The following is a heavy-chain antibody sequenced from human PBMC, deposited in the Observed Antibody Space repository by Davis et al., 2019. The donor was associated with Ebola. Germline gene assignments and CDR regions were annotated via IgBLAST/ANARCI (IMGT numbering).Heavy chain of an antibody. Sequence: ASVKVSCKASGYTFTGYYMHWVRQAPGQGLEWMGWINPNSGGTNYAQKFQGRVTMTRDTSISTAYMELSRLRSDDTAVYYCARGLRYNWNYNDAFDIWGQGTMVTVSS. V-gene: IGHV1-2*02. J-gene: IGHJ3*02. CDR2: INPNSGGT. CDR3: ARGLRYNWNYNDAFDI. D-gene: IGHD1-7*01. CDR1: GYTFTGYY.